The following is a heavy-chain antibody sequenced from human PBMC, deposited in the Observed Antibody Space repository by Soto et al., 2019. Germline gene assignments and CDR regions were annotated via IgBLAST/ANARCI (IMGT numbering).Heavy chain of an antibody. V-gene: IGHV1-8*01. CDR3: ARWDYGDYARFDY. CDR2: MNPNSGNT. D-gene: IGHD4-17*01. J-gene: IGHJ4*02. Sequence: QVQLVQSGAEVKKPGASVKVSCKASGYTFTSHDINWVRQATGQGLEWMGWMNPNSGNTGYAPKFRGRVTMTRNTSISPAYMELSTLRSEDTAVYYCARWDYGDYARFDYWGQGTLVTVSS. CDR1: GYTFTSHD.